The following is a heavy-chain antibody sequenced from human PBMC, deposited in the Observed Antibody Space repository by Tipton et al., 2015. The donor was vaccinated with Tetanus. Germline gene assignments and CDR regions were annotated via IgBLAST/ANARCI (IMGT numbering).Heavy chain of an antibody. J-gene: IGHJ4*02. CDR3: ARDGAKYSSGHDY. Sequence: CAASGFTFSSYSMNWVRQAPGKGLEWVSSISSSSSSYIYYADSVKGRFTISRDNAKNSLYLQMNSLRAEDTAVYYCARDGAKYSSGHDYWGQGTLVTVSS. D-gene: IGHD6-19*01. V-gene: IGHV3-21*01. CDR1: GFTFSSYS. CDR2: ISSSSSSYI.